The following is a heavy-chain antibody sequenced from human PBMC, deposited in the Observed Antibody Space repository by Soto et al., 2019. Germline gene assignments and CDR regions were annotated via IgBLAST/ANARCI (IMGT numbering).Heavy chain of an antibody. V-gene: IGHV4-31*03. J-gene: IGHJ6*02. D-gene: IGHD1-1*01. CDR3: AREGTGYYGMDV. CDR2: IYYSGST. Sequence: SETLSLTCTVSGGSISSGGYYWSWIRQHPGKGLEWIGYIYYSGSTYYNPSLKSRVTISVDTSKNQFSLKLSSVTAADTAVYYCAREGTGYYGMDVWGQGTTVTVSS. CDR1: GGSISSGGYY.